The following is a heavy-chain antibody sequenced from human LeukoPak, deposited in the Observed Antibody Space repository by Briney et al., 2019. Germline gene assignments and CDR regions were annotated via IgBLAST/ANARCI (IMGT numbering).Heavy chain of an antibody. CDR1: GFTFSSYA. D-gene: IGHD1-7*01. Sequence: GRSLRLSCAASGFTFSSYAMHWVRQAPGKGLEWVAVISYDGSNEYYADSVKGRFTISRDNSKNTLYLQMNSLRGEHTAVYDCARDRWNWYFDYGGEGTLVTASS. CDR3: ARDRWNWYFDY. CDR2: ISYDGSNE. V-gene: IGHV3-30*01. J-gene: IGHJ4*02.